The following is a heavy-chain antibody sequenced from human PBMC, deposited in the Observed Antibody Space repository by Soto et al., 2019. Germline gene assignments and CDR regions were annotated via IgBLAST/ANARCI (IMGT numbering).Heavy chain of an antibody. CDR2: IHYSGST. Sequence: QVQLQESGPGLVEPSQTLSLTCTVSGGSISGEGYYWSWIRQYSGRVLEWIGYIHYSGSTYYNPSLKMRVTVSADTSKTPFFLKLNSMTAADTAVYYCARAWTAEAGWANWFDRWGQGTRVIVSS. CDR3: ARAWTAEAGWANWFDR. J-gene: IGHJ5*02. V-gene: IGHV4-31*03. D-gene: IGHD6-13*01. CDR1: GGSISGEGYY.